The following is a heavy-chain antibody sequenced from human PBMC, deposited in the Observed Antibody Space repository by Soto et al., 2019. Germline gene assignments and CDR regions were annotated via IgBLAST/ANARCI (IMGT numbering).Heavy chain of an antibody. CDR3: AADXTIFGVVNPYYYYGMDV. V-gene: IGHV1-24*01. CDR1: GYTLTELS. D-gene: IGHD3-3*01. J-gene: IGHJ6*02. Sequence: GASVKVSCKVSGYTLTELSIHWVRQAPGKGLEWMGGFDPEDGETIYAQKLQGRVTMTEDTSTDTAYMELSSLRSEDTAVYYCAADXTIFGVVNPYYYYGMDVWGQGTTVTVSS. CDR2: FDPEDGET.